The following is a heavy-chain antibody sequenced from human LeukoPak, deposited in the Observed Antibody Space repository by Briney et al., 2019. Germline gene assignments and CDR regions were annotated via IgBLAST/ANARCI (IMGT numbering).Heavy chain of an antibody. CDR1: GGPISSYY. CDR2: THYSGT. D-gene: IGHD3-22*01. J-gene: IGHJ4*02. Sequence: ASETLSLTCTVSGGPISSYYWSWLRQPPGKGLDWIGYTHYSGTNYNPSLKSRVTISADTSKNQFSLKLSSVTAADTAVYYCARGISYYDSSGIDYWGQGTLVTVSS. CDR3: ARGISYYDSSGIDY. V-gene: IGHV4-59*01.